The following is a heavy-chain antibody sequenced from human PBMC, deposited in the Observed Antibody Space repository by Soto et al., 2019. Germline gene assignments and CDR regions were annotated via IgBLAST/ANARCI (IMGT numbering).Heavy chain of an antibody. CDR2: ISGGGDAT. D-gene: IGHD3-10*01. CDR3: ARESEILWFGEGVGLNWFDP. J-gene: IGHJ5*02. CDR1: TFTFSRYA. V-gene: IGHV3-23*01. Sequence: GGSLRLSCTASTFTFSRYAMSWVRQAPGKGLEWVSAISGGGDATFYADSLRGRFTISRDNSKNTLYLQMNSLRAEDTAVYYCARESEILWFGEGVGLNWFDPWGQGTLVTVSS.